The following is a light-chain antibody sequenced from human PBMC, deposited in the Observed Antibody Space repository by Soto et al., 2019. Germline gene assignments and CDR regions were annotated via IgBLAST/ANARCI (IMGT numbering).Light chain of an antibody. V-gene: IGKV3-11*01. Sequence: EVVLTQSPATLSLSPGEGATLSCRTSQRVRSYLAWYQQKPGQAPRLLVYDASNRATGIPARFSGSGSGTDFTLTISSLEPEDFAVYYCQQRNHWPLTFGQGTRLEIK. CDR2: DAS. CDR1: QRVRSY. J-gene: IGKJ5*01. CDR3: QQRNHWPLT.